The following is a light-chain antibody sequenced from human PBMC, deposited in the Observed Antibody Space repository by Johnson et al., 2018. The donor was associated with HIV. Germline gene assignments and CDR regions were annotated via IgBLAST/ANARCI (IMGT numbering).Light chain of an antibody. J-gene: IGLJ1*01. Sequence: QSVLTQPPSVSSAPGQKVTISSSGSSSNIGNNYVSWYQQFPGTSPKLLIYENNKRPSGIPDRFSGSKSGTSATLGITGLQTGDEADYYCGTWDSSLSAYVFGTGTKVTVL. V-gene: IGLV1-51*02. CDR1: SSNIGNNY. CDR3: GTWDSSLSAYV. CDR2: ENN.